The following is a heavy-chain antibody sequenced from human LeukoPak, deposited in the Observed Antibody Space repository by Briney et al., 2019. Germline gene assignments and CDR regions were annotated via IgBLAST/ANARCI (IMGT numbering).Heavy chain of an antibody. J-gene: IGHJ3*02. CDR3: TTVTKDRSGYYHPRAFDI. Sequence: ASVKVSCKASGYTFTGYYMHWVRQAPGQGLEWMGWINPNSGGTNYAQKFQGRVTMTRDTSISTAYMELSRLRSDDTAVYYCTTVTKDRSGYYHPRAFDIWGQGTMVTVSS. CDR1: GYTFTGYY. CDR2: INPNSGGT. V-gene: IGHV1-2*02. D-gene: IGHD3-22*01.